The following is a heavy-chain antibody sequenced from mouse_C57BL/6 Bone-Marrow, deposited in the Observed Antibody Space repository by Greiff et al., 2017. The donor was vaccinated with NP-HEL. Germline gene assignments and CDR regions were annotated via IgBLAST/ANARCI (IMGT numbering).Heavy chain of an antibody. V-gene: IGHV2-2*01. D-gene: IGHD3-3*01. CDR1: GFSLTSYG. Sequence: VKLQQSGPGLVQPSQSLSITCTVSGFSLTSYGVHWVRQSPGKGLEWLGVIWSGGSTDYNAAFISRLSISKDNSKSQVFFKMNSLQADDTAIYYCASRDWFAYWGQGTLVTVSA. J-gene: IGHJ3*01. CDR2: IWSGGST. CDR3: ASRDWFAY.